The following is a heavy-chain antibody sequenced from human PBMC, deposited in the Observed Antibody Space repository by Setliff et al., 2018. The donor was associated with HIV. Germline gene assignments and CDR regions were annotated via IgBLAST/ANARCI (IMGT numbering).Heavy chain of an antibody. D-gene: IGHD2-21*02. CDR3: ATLDHSGGNFLAY. Sequence: SETLSLTCTVSGGSVNDFYCNWIRQPPGKGPEWIGYIHSSGSTISNPSLKSRITISLDTSKEQFSLELSSATAADTAVYYCATLDHSGGNFLAYWGQGSLVTVSS. V-gene: IGHV4-4*09. CDR2: IHSSGST. J-gene: IGHJ4*02. CDR1: GGSVNDFY.